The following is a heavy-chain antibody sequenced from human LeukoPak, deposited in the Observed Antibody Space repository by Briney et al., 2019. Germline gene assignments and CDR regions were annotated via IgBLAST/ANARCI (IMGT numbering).Heavy chain of an antibody. V-gene: IGHV1-8*01. J-gene: IGHJ6*03. CDR2: MNPKSGNT. CDR1: GYTFTSYD. CDR3: ARGVRRLRTPSTYYYYYYMDV. Sequence: ASVNVSCKASGYTFTSYDINWVRQAPGQGLEWMGWMNPKSGNTDYAQKFQGRVTMTRNTSISTAYMELSSLRSEDTAVYYCARGVRRLRTPSTYYYYYYMDVWGKGTTVTVSS. D-gene: IGHD5-12*01.